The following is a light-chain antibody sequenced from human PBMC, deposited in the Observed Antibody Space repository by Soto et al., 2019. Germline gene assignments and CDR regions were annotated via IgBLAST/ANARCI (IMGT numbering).Light chain of an antibody. J-gene: IGLJ1*01. CDR2: DVS. Sequence: QSVLAQARSVSGCPGQSVTSSCTGTSSDVGAYNYVSWYQQHPGKAPKFMIYDVSKRPSGVPDRFSGSKSGNTASLTISGLQAEDEADYYCCSYAGTYSYVFGTGTKV. CDR3: CSYAGTYSYV. CDR1: SSDVGAYNY. V-gene: IGLV2-11*01.